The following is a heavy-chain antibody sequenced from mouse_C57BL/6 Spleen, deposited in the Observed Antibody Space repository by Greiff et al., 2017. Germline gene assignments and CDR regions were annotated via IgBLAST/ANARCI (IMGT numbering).Heavy chain of an antibody. D-gene: IGHD1-1*01. J-gene: IGHJ3*01. CDR3: KRKYYGSSYAY. V-gene: IGHV1-15*01. CDR1: GYTFTDYE. Sequence: QVQLQQSGAELVRPGASVTLSCKASGYTFTDYEMHWVKQTPVHGLEWIGAIDPETGGTAYNQKFKGKAILTADKSSGTAYMELRSLTSEDSAVYYCKRKYYGSSYAYWGQGTLVTVSA. CDR2: IDPETGGT.